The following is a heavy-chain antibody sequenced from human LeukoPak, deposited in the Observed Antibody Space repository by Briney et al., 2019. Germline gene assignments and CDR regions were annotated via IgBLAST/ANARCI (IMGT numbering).Heavy chain of an antibody. CDR3: ARAKGCSSTSCYGTLGDY. J-gene: IGHJ4*02. CDR2: INPNSGGT. V-gene: IGHV1-2*06. CDR1: GYTFTGYY. Sequence: ASVKVSCKASGYTFTGYYMHWVRQVPGQGLEWMGRINPNSGGTNYAQKFQGRVTMTRDTSISTAYMELSRLRSDDTAVYYCARAKGCSSTSCYGTLGDYWGQGTLVTVSS. D-gene: IGHD2-2*01.